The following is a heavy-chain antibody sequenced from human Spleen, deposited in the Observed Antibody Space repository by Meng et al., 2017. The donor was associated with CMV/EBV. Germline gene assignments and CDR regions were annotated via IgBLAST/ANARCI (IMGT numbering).Heavy chain of an antibody. CDR2: ISSGNYI. CDR1: GFTFSTYS. D-gene: IGHD7-27*01. J-gene: IGHJ3*02. CDR3: ARLTGDDAFDI. V-gene: IGHV3-21*01. Sequence: GGSLRLSCEASGFTFSTYSMNWVRQAPGKGLEWVSSISSGNYIYYADSVKGRFTISRDNAKNSLYLQMNSLRAEDTAVYYCARLTGDDAFDIWSQGTMVTVSS.